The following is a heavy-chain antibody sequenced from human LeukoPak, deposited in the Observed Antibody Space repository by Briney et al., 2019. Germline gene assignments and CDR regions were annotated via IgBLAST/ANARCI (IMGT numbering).Heavy chain of an antibody. Sequence: SETLSLTCRVDGESFSGYYWIWIRQPPGKGLEWIGEINHSGSTNYNPSLKSRVTLSVDTSKNQFSLKLSSVTAADTAVYYCARVAEYCSSTSCFNWFDPWGQGTLVTVSS. D-gene: IGHD2-2*01. V-gene: IGHV4-34*01. CDR3: ARVAEYCSSTSCFNWFDP. CDR1: GESFSGYY. CDR2: INHSGST. J-gene: IGHJ5*02.